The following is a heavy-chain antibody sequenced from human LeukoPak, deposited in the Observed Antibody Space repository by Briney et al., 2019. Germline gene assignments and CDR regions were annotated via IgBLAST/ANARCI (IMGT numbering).Heavy chain of an antibody. V-gene: IGHV1-2*02. CDR2: IYPNSGGT. J-gene: IGHJ4*02. CDR3: ARPVTPTGTTGFWFDY. D-gene: IGHD1-7*01. Sequence: ASVKVSCKASGYTFTGYYMHWVRQAPGQGLEWMGWIYPNSGGTNYAQKFQGRVTMTRDTSISTAYMELSRLRSDDTAVYYCARPVTPTGTTGFWFDYWGQGTLVTVSS. CDR1: GYTFTGYY.